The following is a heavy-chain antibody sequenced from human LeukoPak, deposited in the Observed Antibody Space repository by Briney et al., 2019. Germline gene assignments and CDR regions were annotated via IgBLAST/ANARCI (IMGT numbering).Heavy chain of an antibody. CDR1: GFTFTSYS. V-gene: IGHV3-23*01. J-gene: IGHJ4*02. CDR2: TSDRGDYT. CDR3: AKKAQYNGNYPLDY. D-gene: IGHD1-26*01. Sequence: GGSLRLSCAASGFTFTSYSMSWVRQAPGKGLEWVSGTSDRGDYTYYADSVKGRFTISRDNSKNTLYLQMNSLRAEDTALYFCAKKAQYNGNYPLDYWGQGTLVTVSS.